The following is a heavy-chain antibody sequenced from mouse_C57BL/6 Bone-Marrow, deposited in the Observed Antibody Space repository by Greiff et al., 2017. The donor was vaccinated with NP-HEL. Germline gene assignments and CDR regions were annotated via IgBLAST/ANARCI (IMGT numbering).Heavy chain of an antibody. CDR2: IHPNSGST. V-gene: IGHV1-64*01. Sequence: QVQLQQPGAELVKPGASVKLSCKASGYTFTSYWMHWVKQRPGQGLEWIGMIHPNSGSTNYNEKFKSKATLTVDKSSSTVYMQLSSLTSEDSAVYYSARGLLWLRRRDYYAMDYWGQGTSVTVSS. D-gene: IGHD2-2*01. CDR1: GYTFTSYW. CDR3: ARGLLWLRRRDYYAMDY. J-gene: IGHJ4*01.